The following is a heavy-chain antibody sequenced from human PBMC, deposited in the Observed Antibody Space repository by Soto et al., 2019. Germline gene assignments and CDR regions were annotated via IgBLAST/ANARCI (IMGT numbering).Heavy chain of an antibody. V-gene: IGHV3-7*03. J-gene: IGHJ5*02. CDR2: IRQDGGAQ. CDR3: VRGGHGSGSYLGSS. CDR1: GFTFTTYL. D-gene: IGHD3-10*01. Sequence: GGSLRLSCVASGFTFTTYLMSWVRQAPGKGLEWVANIRQDGGAQYYVDSVKGRFTISRDNAKNSVYLQMDSLRVEDTAVYYCVRGGHGSGSYLGSSWGQGILITVSS.